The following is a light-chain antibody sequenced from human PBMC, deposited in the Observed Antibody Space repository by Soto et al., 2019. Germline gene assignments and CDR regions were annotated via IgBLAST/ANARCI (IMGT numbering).Light chain of an antibody. J-gene: IGLJ1*01. Sequence: QSVLTQPPSASGTPGRRVVISCSGSSSNIGSNTVNWYQQLPGTAPKLLIYSNNHRPSGVPDRFSGSKSGTSASLAISGLQSDDEADYYCAAWDDSLNGNVFATGSKVIVL. CDR2: SNN. CDR1: SSNIGSNT. CDR3: AAWDDSLNGNV. V-gene: IGLV1-44*01.